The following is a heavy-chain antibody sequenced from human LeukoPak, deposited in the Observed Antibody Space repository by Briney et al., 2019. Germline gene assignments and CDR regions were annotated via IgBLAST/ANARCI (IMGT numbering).Heavy chain of an antibody. J-gene: IGHJ3*02. CDR2: ISVSGVYT. Sequence: GGSLRLSCAASRFIFSKYAMSWIRQAPWTGQELVSGISVSGVYTYYADSVKGRFTVSRDNSRSTLYLQINNLRAEDTAVYYCAKPDGLESGTSNYAFHIWGQGTMVTVSS. D-gene: IGHD1-26*01. V-gene: IGHV3-23*01. CDR1: RFIFSKYA. CDR3: AKPDGLESGTSNYAFHI.